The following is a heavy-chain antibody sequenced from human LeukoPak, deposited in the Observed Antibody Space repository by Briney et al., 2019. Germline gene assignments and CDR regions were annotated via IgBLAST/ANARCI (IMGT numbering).Heavy chain of an antibody. D-gene: IGHD5-24*01. CDR3: ARARSYRHQLNALSYWFDP. CDR1: GYSFISYG. CDR2: MNPDSGNT. J-gene: IGHJ5*02. Sequence: ASVKVSCKTSGYSFISYGISWVRQAPGQGLEWMGWMNPDSGNTGYAQKFQGRVTMTRNTSINTAYMELHSLRSEDTAVYYCARARSYRHQLNALSYWFDPWGQGTLVTVSS. V-gene: IGHV1-8*01.